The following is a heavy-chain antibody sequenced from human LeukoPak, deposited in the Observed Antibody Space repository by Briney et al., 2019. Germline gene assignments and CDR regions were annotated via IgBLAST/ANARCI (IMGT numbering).Heavy chain of an antibody. V-gene: IGHV3-23*01. D-gene: IGHD1-26*01. Sequence: GGSLRLSCAVSGFTFSTYDMSWVRQAPGKGLEWVSAISGSGGSTYYADSVKGRFTISRDNSKNTPYLQLKSRRAEDTDLYYCAKASSSGTYFDYWGQGTLVTVSS. CDR3: AKASSSGTYFDY. CDR1: GFTFSTYD. CDR2: ISGSGGST. J-gene: IGHJ4*02.